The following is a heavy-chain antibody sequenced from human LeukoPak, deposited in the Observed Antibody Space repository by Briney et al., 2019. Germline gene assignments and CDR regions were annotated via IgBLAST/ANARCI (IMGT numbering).Heavy chain of an antibody. J-gene: IGHJ4*02. CDR2: IRYDGSNK. D-gene: IGHD6-13*01. CDR3: ARGYSSSLDY. V-gene: IGHV3-30*02. CDR1: GFTFSSYG. Sequence: GGSLRLSCAASGFTFSSYGMHWVRQAPGKGLEWVAFIRYDGSNKYYADSVKGRFTISRDNSKNTLYLQMNSLRAEDTAVYYCARGYSSSLDYWGQGTLVTVSS.